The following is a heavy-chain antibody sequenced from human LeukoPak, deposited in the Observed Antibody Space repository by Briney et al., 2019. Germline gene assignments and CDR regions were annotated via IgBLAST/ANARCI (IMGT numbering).Heavy chain of an antibody. J-gene: IGHJ4*02. V-gene: IGHV3-30*04. CDR2: ISYDGSNK. CDR3: ARSVTTFDY. D-gene: IGHD4-11*01. Sequence: GGSLRLSCAVSGFTFSSYAMHWVRQAPGKGLEWVAVISYDGSNKYYADSVKGRFTISRDNSKNTLYLQMNSLRAEDTAVYYCARSVTTFDYWGQGTLVTVSS. CDR1: GFTFSSYA.